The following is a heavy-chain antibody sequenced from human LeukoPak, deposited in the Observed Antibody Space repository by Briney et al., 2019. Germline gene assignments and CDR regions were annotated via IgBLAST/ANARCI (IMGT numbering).Heavy chain of an antibody. Sequence: GGSLRLSCAASGFTFSTASLHWVRQAPGRGLEWVSAFDTGFGTYYPDSLKGRFTISRDNSKNTLFLQMNSLRAEDTAVYSCAKSSGWWSLDYWGRGTLVTVSS. CDR2: FDTGFGT. CDR3: AKSSGWWSLDY. V-gene: IGHV3-23*01. CDR1: GFTFSTAS. J-gene: IGHJ4*02. D-gene: IGHD6-19*01.